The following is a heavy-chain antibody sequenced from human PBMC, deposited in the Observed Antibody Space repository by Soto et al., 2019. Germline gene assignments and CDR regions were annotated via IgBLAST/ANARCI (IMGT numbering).Heavy chain of an antibody. J-gene: IGHJ1*01. CDR1: GYTFTSYG. V-gene: IGHV1-18*01. CDR2: ISAYNGNT. D-gene: IGHD3-22*01. Sequence: ASVKVSCKASGYTFTSYGISWVRQAPGQGLEWMGWISAYNGNTNYAQKLQDRVTMTADTPTSTAYMELSILRSDDTAVYYCARHGARSGYYYATEDVQHWGQGTLVTVSS. CDR3: ARHGARSGYYYATEDVQH.